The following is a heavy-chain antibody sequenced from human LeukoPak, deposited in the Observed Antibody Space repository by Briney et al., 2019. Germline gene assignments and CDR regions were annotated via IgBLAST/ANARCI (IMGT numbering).Heavy chain of an antibody. Sequence: SETLSLTCTVSGGSVGSGSYYWSWIRQPPGTGLEWIGYIYYSGSTNYNPSLKSRVTISVDTSKNQFSLKLSSVTAADTAVYYCARDRGGYSGYDYYFDYWGQGSLVTVSS. V-gene: IGHV4-61*01. CDR3: ARDRGGYSGYDYYFDY. CDR1: GGSVGSGSYY. CDR2: IYYSGST. J-gene: IGHJ4*02. D-gene: IGHD5-12*01.